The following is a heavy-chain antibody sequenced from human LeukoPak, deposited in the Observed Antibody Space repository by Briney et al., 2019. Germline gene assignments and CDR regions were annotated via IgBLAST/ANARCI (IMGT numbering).Heavy chain of an antibody. J-gene: IGHJ4*02. D-gene: IGHD6-19*01. CDR1: GYSFSNYW. CDR3: ARSSSGWHFDY. CDR2: IYPGDSDT. V-gene: IGHV5-51*01. Sequence: KPGESLKISCKASGYSFSNYWIGWVRQMPGKGLEWMGIIYPGDSDTRYSPSLQGQVTISADKSITTAYLQWTSPKASDTAIYYCARSSSGWHFDYWGQGTLVTVSS.